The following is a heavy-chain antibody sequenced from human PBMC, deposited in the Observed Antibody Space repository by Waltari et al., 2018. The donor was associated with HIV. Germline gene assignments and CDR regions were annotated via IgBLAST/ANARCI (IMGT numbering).Heavy chain of an antibody. CDR1: GGSISSSSYY. D-gene: IGHD2-2*02. Sequence: QLQLQESGPGLVKPSETLSLTCTVSGGSISSSSYYWGWIRQPPGKGLEWIGSIYYSGSTYYNPSLKSRVTISVDTSKNQFSLKLSSVTAADTAVYYCARVMVVGDIVVVPAAIRVDWFDPWGQGTLVTVSS. V-gene: IGHV4-39*07. J-gene: IGHJ5*02. CDR2: IYYSGST. CDR3: ARVMVVGDIVVVPAAIRVDWFDP.